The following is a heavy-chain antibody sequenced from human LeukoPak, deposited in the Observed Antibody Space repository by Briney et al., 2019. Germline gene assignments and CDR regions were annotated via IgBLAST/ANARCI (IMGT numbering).Heavy chain of an antibody. J-gene: IGHJ3*02. CDR2: IVYSGAA. Sequence: SETLSLTCTVSGGSISSHYWSWIRQPPGKTLEWIGYIVYSGAANYNPSLRSRVTMSVDTSNNQFSLKLRSVTAADTALYYCARDDNSGAWSSSFDIWGQGTMVTVSS. CDR3: ARDDNSGAWSSSFDI. D-gene: IGHD2-15*01. CDR1: GGSISSHY. V-gene: IGHV4-59*11.